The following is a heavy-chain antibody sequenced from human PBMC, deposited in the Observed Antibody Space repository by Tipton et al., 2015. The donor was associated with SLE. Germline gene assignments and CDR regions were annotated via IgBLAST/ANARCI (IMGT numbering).Heavy chain of an antibody. CDR2: INHSGST. V-gene: IGHV4-34*01. Sequence: TLSLTCAVYGGSFSGYYWSWIRQPPGKGLEWIGEINHSGSTNYNPSLKSRVTISVDTSKNQFSLKLSSVTAADTAVYYCARDSSGWYYFDYWGQGTLVTVSS. CDR3: ARDSSGWYYFDY. D-gene: IGHD6-19*01. J-gene: IGHJ4*02. CDR1: GGSFSGYY.